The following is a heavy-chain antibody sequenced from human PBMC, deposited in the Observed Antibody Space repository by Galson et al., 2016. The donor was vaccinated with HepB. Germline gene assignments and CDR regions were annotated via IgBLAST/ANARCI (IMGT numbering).Heavy chain of an antibody. J-gene: IGHJ3*01. CDR3: AREGIYSGYARSALDV. D-gene: IGHD5-12*01. Sequence: SLRLSCAASGFTVSSNYMSWVRQAPGKGLEWVSIIYSGGSTYNADSVKGRFTISRDNSKNTLYLQMNSLRAEDTAVCYCAREGIYSGYARSALDVWGQGTTVIVSS. CDR2: IYSGGST. V-gene: IGHV3-53*01. CDR1: GFTVSSNY.